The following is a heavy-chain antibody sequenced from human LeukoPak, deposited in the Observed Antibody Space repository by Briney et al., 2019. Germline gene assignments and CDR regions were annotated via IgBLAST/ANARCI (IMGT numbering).Heavy chain of an antibody. CDR3: ARDFMVGATSAYYFDY. Sequence: ASVKVSCKASGYTFTGYYMHWVRQAPGQGLEWMGWINPNSGGTNYAQKFQGRVTMTRDTSISTAYMELSSLRSDDTAVYYCARDFMVGATSAYYFDYWGQGTLVTVSS. D-gene: IGHD1-26*01. J-gene: IGHJ4*02. V-gene: IGHV1-2*02. CDR1: GYTFTGYY. CDR2: INPNSGGT.